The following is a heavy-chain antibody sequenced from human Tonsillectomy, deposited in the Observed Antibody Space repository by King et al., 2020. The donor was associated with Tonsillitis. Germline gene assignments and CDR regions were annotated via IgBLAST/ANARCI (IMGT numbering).Heavy chain of an antibody. CDR2: INPNSGDT. J-gene: IGHJ4*02. CDR3: ARVSTGGKYSSGRYPLDY. D-gene: IGHD6-19*01. V-gene: IGHV1-2*02. CDR1: GYSFTGYY. Sequence: QLVQSGAEVKKPGASVKVSCKTSGYSFTGYYIHWVRQAPGQGLEWMGWINPNSGDTNYAQKFQGRVTMTRDTSISSVYMELSRLRSDDTAVFYCARVSTGGKYSSGRYPLDYWGQGTLVTVS.